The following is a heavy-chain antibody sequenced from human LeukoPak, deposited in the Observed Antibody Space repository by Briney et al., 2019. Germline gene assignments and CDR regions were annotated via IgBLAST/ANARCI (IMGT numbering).Heavy chain of an antibody. V-gene: IGHV3-7*01. Sequence: GGSLRLSCAASGFSFSTYWMSWVRQAPGKGLEWVANINQDGTEKSYVDSVKGRFTVSRDYAKNSLYLQMNSLRVEDTAVYYCAKVAKYYYGPETYYFFEQWGQGTPVTASS. CDR2: INQDGTEK. CDR1: GFSFSTYW. J-gene: IGHJ4*02. CDR3: AKVAKYYYGPETYYFFEQ. D-gene: IGHD3-10*01.